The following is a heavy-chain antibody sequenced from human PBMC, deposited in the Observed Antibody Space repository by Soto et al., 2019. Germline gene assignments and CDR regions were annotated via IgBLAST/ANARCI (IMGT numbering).Heavy chain of an antibody. D-gene: IGHD3-3*01. Sequence: QVQLVQSGAEVKKPGASVKVSCKASGYTFTSYAMHWVRQAPGQRLEWMGWINAGNGNTKYSQKFQGRVTITRDTSASTASMELSSLRSEDKAVYYCARGGLLRFSEWLSRPGAFDIWGQGTMVTVSS. CDR2: INAGNGNT. J-gene: IGHJ3*02. CDR3: ARGGLLRFSEWLSRPGAFDI. CDR1: GYTFTSYA. V-gene: IGHV1-3*01.